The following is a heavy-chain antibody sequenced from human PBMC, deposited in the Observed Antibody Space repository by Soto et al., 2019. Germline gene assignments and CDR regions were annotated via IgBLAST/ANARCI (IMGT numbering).Heavy chain of an antibody. Sequence: ASVKVSCKASGYTFTSYDINWVRQATGQGLEWMGWMNPNSGNTGYAQKFQGRVTMTRNTSISTAYMELSSLRSEDTAVYYCARGDITISPSLLGYWGQGTLVTVSS. CDR2: MNPNSGNT. J-gene: IGHJ4*02. CDR1: GYTFTSYD. V-gene: IGHV1-8*01. D-gene: IGHD3-3*01. CDR3: ARGDITISPSLLGY.